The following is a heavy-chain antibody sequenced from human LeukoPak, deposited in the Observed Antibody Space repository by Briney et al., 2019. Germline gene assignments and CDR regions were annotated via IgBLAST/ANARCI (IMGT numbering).Heavy chain of an antibody. CDR1: GFTFSSYW. J-gene: IGHJ4*02. D-gene: IGHD4-23*01. V-gene: IGHV3-74*01. CDR2: IASDGSST. Sequence: PGRSLRLSCAASGFTFSSYWMHWVRQAPGKGLVWVSRIASDGSSTTYADSVKGRFSISRDNAKNTLYLQMNSLRVEDTAVYYCARGRPHGNDYWGQGTLVTVSS. CDR3: ARGRPHGNDY.